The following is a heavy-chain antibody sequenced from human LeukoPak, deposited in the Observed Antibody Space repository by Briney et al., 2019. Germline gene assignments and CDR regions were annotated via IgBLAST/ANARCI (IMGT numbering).Heavy chain of an antibody. CDR3: AREEWELLRYYYYYMDV. Sequence: PGGSLRLSCAASGFTFSRYWMSWVRQAPGKGLGWVANINEDGGAKYYVDSVKGRFTISRDNAKNSLYLQMNSLRAEDTAVYYCAREEWELLRYYYYYMDVWGKGTTVTVSS. V-gene: IGHV3-7*01. D-gene: IGHD1-26*01. CDR1: GFTFSRYW. J-gene: IGHJ6*03. CDR2: INEDGGAK.